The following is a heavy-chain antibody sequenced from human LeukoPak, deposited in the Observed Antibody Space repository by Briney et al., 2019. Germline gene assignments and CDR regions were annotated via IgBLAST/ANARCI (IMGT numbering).Heavy chain of an antibody. CDR3: ARLSDGWGAGFDY. CDR1: GGSIRSSSYY. V-gene: IGHV4-39*01. D-gene: IGHD7-27*01. J-gene: IGHJ4*02. Sequence: SETRSLTCTVSGGSIRSSSYYRGWIRQPPGEGLEWIGSLYYSGSTYYNPSLRSRVTISVDTSKNQFSLKVTSVTASDTAVYYCARLSDGWGAGFDYCGQGTLVTVSS. CDR2: LYYSGST.